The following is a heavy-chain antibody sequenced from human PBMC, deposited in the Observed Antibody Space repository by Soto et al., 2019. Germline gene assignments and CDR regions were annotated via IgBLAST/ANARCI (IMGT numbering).Heavy chain of an antibody. CDR1: GFTFSDFY. Sequence: QVQLVESGGGLVEPGGSLRLSCAASGFTFSDFYMSWIRQAPGKGLEWISYISSGSTNIFYDDSVKGRFTVSRDNAKNSVYLQMDSLRAEDTAVYYCARDRNAAGSDYWGQGTLVTVSS. D-gene: IGHD1-1*01. CDR2: ISSGSTNI. CDR3: ARDRNAAGSDY. J-gene: IGHJ4*02. V-gene: IGHV3-11*01.